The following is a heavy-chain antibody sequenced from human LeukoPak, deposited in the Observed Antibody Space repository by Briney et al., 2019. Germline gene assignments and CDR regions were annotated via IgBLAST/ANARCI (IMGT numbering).Heavy chain of an antibody. CDR1: GGSISSGSYY. V-gene: IGHV4-39*01. J-gene: IGHJ3*02. CDR3: ARHGPPQSLHGFNI. Sequence: SETLSLTCSVSGGSISSGSYYWGWIRQPPGKGLEWIGSIYYSGNTYYNPSLQSRVTILVDTSKNQFSLKLSYVTAADTALYFXARHGPPQSLHGFNIWGQGTKVTVSS. CDR2: IYYSGNT.